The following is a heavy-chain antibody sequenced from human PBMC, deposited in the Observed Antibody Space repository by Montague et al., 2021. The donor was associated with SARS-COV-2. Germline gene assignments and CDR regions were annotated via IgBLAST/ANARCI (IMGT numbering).Heavy chain of an antibody. J-gene: IGHJ4*01. CDR1: GGSFRNYY. Sequence: SETLSLTCAVYGGSFRNYYWSWIRQSPGKGLEWIGEVDHSGNTXXXPSXXXRVTISADISKNQFSVKLASATAADTGIYYCARGNRDFPIVVLGASTRTYSDYWGQGTLVTVSS. CDR3: ARGNRDFPIVVLGASTRTYSDY. D-gene: IGHD2-15*01. V-gene: IGHV4-34*01. CDR2: VDHSGNT.